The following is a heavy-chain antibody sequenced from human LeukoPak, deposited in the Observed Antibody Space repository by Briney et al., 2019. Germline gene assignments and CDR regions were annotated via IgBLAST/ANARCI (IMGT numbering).Heavy chain of an antibody. D-gene: IGHD3-10*01. CDR1: GFTLSSYA. Sequence: GGSLRLSCAASGFTLSSYAMSWVRQAPGKGLEWVSAISGSGGSTYYADSVKGRFTISRDNSKNTLYLQMNSLRAEDTAVYYCAKGVTMVRGVIIFGSRDEYYFDYWGQGTLVTVSS. V-gene: IGHV3-23*01. CDR2: ISGSGGST. CDR3: AKGVTMVRGVIIFGSRDEYYFDY. J-gene: IGHJ4*02.